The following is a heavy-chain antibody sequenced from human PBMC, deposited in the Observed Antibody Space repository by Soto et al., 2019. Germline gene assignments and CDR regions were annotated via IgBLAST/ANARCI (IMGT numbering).Heavy chain of an antibody. J-gene: IGHJ3*02. D-gene: IGHD3-3*01. CDR3: ARRLNITIFGVVISPNDAFDI. CDR1: GYSFTSYW. V-gene: IGHV5-51*01. Sequence: GESLKISCKGSGYSFTSYWIGWVRQMPGKGLEWMGIIYPGDSDTRYSPSFQGQVTISADKSISTAYLQWSSLKASDTAMYYCARRLNITIFGVVISPNDAFDIWGQGTMVTVSS. CDR2: IYPGDSDT.